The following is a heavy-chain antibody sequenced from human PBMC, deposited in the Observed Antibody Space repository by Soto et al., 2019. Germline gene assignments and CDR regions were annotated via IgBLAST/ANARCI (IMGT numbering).Heavy chain of an antibody. Sequence: EVQLLESGGGLVQPGGSLRLSCAASGFMFANYAMGWVRQAPGKGLEWVSAITGSGGGTYYADSVKGRFTVSRDNSKNSLYLQMNSLRAEDSAVYYCAKDPNYDFWSGYSGSGWFDPWGQGTLVTVSS. CDR2: ITGSGGGT. CDR3: AKDPNYDFWSGYSGSGWFDP. CDR1: GFMFANYA. V-gene: IGHV3-23*01. D-gene: IGHD3-3*01. J-gene: IGHJ5*02.